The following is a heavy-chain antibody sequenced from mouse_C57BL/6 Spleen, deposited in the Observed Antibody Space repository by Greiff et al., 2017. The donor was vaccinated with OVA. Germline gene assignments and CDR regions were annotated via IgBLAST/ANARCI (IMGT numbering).Heavy chain of an antibody. CDR3: AREYGNYLYAMDY. V-gene: IGHV1-55*01. J-gene: IGHJ4*01. CDR2: IYPGSGST. D-gene: IGHD2-1*01. CDR1: GYTFTSYW. Sequence: VQLQQPGAELVKPGASVKMSCKASGYTFTSYWITWVKQRPGQGLEWIGDIYPGSGSTNYNEKFKSKATLTVDTSSSTAYMQLSSLTSEDSAVDYCAREYGNYLYAMDYWGQGTSVTVSS.